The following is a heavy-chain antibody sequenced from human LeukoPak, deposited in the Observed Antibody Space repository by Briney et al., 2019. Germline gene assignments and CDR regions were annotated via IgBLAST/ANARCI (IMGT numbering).Heavy chain of an antibody. CDR3: ARRDIVTTGTIDY. Sequence: SETLSLTCTVSGGSISSSSFYWGWIRQPPGKGLEWIGIIYYSGSTYYNPSLKSRVTISVDTSKNQFSLKLSSVTAADTAVYYCARRDIVTTGTIDYWGQGTLVTVSS. J-gene: IGHJ4*02. CDR1: GGSISSSSFY. D-gene: IGHD5-12*01. V-gene: IGHV4-39*01. CDR2: IYYSGST.